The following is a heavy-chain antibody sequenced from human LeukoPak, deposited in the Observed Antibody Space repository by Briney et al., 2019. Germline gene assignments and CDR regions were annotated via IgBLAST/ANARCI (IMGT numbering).Heavy chain of an antibody. CDR1: GFTFSSYG. J-gene: IGHJ1*01. D-gene: IGHD4-11*01. CDR3: AKGNVMTREDLH. CDR2: ISYDGSNK. V-gene: IGHV3-30*18. Sequence: SGGSLRLSCAASGFTFSSYGMHWVRQAPGKGLEWVAVISYDGSNKYYADSVKGRFTISRDNSKNTLYLQMNSLRADDTAVYYCAKGNVMTREDLHWGQGTLVTVSS.